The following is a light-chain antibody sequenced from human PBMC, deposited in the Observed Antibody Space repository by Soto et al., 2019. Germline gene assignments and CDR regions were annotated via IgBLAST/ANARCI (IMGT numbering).Light chain of an antibody. CDR3: AAWDDSQNGVV. CDR2: YDD. CDR1: SSNIGNNA. V-gene: IGLV1-36*01. J-gene: IGLJ2*01. Sequence: QSVLTQPPSVSEAPRQRVTISCSGSSSNIGNNAVNWYQQLPGKAPKLLIYYDDLLTSGVSDRFSGSKSGTSASLAISGLQSQDEADYYCAAWDDSQNGVVFGGGTKLTVL.